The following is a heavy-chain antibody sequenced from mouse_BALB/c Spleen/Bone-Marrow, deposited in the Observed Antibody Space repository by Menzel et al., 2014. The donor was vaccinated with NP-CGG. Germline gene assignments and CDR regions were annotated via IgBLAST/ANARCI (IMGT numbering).Heavy chain of an antibody. J-gene: IGHJ1*01. CDR2: ISSGSSTI. V-gene: IGHV5-17*02. D-gene: IGHD2-1*01. CDR1: GFTFSSFG. Sequence: EVMLVESGGGLVQPGGSRKLSCAASGFTFSSFGMHWVRQAPEKGLEWVAYISSGSSTIYYADTVKGRFTISRDNPKNTLFLQMTSLMAEDTAMYYCARYYGNYSGYFDVWGAGTTVTVSS. CDR3: ARYYGNYSGYFDV.